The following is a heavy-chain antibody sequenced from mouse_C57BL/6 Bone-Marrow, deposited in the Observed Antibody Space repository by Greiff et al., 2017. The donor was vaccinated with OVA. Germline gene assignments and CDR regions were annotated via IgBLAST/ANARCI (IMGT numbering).Heavy chain of an antibody. CDR2: IDPETGGT. CDR1: GYTFTDYE. J-gene: IGHJ4*01. V-gene: IGHV1-15*01. D-gene: IGHD2-5*01. Sequence: QVQLQQSGAELVRPGASVTLSCKASGYTFTDYEMHWVKQTPVHGLEWIGAIDPETGGTAYNQKFKGKAILTADKSSSTAYMELLSLTSDDSAVYYCTRGYSNYYAMDYWGKGTSVTVSS. CDR3: TRGYSNYYAMDY.